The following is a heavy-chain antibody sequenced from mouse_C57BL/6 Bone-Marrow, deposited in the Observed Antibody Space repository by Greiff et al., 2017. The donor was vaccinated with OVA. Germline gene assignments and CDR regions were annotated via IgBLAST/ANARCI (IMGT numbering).Heavy chain of an antibody. D-gene: IGHD2-3*01. CDR1: GYTFTSYW. Sequence: QVQLQQPGAELVRPGSSVKLSCKASGYTFTSYWMHWVKQRPIQGLEWIGNIDPSDSATHYNQTFKDKATLTVYKSSSTAYMQLSSLTSEDSSVYYGAREGWLLSWYFDVWGTGTTVTVSS. V-gene: IGHV1-52*01. J-gene: IGHJ1*03. CDR2: IDPSDSAT. CDR3: AREGWLLSWYFDV.